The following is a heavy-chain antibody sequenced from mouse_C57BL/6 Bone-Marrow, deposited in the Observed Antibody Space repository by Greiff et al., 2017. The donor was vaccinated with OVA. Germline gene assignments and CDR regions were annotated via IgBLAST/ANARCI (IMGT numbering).Heavy chain of an antibody. D-gene: IGHD2-3*01. J-gene: IGHJ1*03. CDR1: GFTFSSYG. Sequence: EVKLVESGGDLVKPGGSLKLSCAASGFTFSSYGMSWVRQTPDKRLEWVATISSGGSYTYYPDSVKGRFTISRDNAKNTLYLQMSSLKSEDTAMYYCARHCDGYRNWYFDVWGTGTTVTVSS. CDR2: ISSGGSYT. V-gene: IGHV5-6*01. CDR3: ARHCDGYRNWYFDV.